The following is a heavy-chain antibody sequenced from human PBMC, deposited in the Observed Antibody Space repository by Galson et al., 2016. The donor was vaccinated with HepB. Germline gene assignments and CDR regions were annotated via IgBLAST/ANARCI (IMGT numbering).Heavy chain of an antibody. CDR2: ISGSGDRT. CDR3: AKDPYYNFWSGYPPDY. D-gene: IGHD3-3*01. J-gene: IGHJ4*02. Sequence: SLRLSCAASGITFSSYAMSWVRQAPGKGLEWVSAISGSGDRTFYSDSVKGRFTISRDNSKSTPYLQADSLKAEDTAVYYCAKDPYYNFWSGYPPDYWGQGTLVTVSS. V-gene: IGHV3-23*01. CDR1: GITFSSYA.